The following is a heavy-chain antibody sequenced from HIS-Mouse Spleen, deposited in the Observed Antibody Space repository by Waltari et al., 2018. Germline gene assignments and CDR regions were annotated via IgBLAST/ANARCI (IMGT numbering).Heavy chain of an antibody. V-gene: IGHV3-30-3*01. CDR1: GFTFSSYA. Sequence: QVQLVESGGGVVQPGRSLRLSCAASGFTFSSYAMHWVRQAPGEGLEWVAVISYDGSNKYYADSVKGRFTISRDNSKNTLYLQMNSLRAEDTAVYYCARDSGYCSSTSCPYFDYWGQGTLVTVSS. J-gene: IGHJ4*02. CDR3: ARDSGYCSSTSCPYFDY. D-gene: IGHD2-2*01. CDR2: ISYDGSNK.